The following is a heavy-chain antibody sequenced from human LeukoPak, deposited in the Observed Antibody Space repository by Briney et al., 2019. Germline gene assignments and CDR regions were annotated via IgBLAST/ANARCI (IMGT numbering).Heavy chain of an antibody. Sequence: SETLSLTCTVSGGSISSSSYYWGWIRQPPGKGLEWIGSIYYSGSTYYNPSLKRRVTISVDTSKNQFSLKLSSVTAADTAVYYCARDKQPGDYWGQGALVTVSS. V-gene: IGHV4-39*07. CDR1: GGSISSSSYY. CDR2: IYYSGST. CDR3: ARDKQPGDY. D-gene: IGHD1-1*01. J-gene: IGHJ4*02.